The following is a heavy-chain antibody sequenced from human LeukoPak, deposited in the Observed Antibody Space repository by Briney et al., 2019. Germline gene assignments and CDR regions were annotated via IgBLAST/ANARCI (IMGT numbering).Heavy chain of an antibody. D-gene: IGHD3-10*01. J-gene: IGHJ4*02. CDR2: IYYSGST. CDR1: GGSISSSSYY. V-gene: IGHV4-39*07. Sequence: PSETLSLTCTVSGGSISSSSYYWGWIRQPPGKGLEWIGSIYYSGSTNYNPSLKSRVTIPVDTSKNQFSLKLSSVTAADTAVYYCARCGSGSYYTNFDYWGQGTLVTVSS. CDR3: ARCGSGSYYTNFDY.